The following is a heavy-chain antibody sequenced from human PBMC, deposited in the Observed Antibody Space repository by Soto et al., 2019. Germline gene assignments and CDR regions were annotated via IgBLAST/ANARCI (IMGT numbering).Heavy chain of an antibody. D-gene: IGHD6-19*01. CDR3: ARAYSSGWMDAFDI. J-gene: IGHJ3*02. CDR1: GGTFSSYA. Sequence: ASVKVSCKASGGTFSSYAISWVRQAPGQGLEWMGWISAYNGNTNYAQKLQGRVTMTTDTSTSTAYMELRSLRSDDTAVYYCARAYSSGWMDAFDIWGQGTMVTVSS. V-gene: IGHV1-18*01. CDR2: ISAYNGNT.